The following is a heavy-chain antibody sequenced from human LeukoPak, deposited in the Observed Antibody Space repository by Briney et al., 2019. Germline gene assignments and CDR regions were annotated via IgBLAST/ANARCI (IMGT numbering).Heavy chain of an antibody. CDR2: IIPIFGTA. CDR1: GGTFSSYA. V-gene: IGHV1-69*01. D-gene: IGHD1-7*01. J-gene: IGHJ5*02. CDR3: ARVATETYNWNYVDWFDP. Sequence: VKVSCKASGGTFSSYAISWVRQAPGQGLEWMGGIIPIFGTANYAQKFQGRDTITADESTSTAYMELSSLRSEDTAVYYCARVATETYNWNYVDWFDPWGQGTLVTVSS.